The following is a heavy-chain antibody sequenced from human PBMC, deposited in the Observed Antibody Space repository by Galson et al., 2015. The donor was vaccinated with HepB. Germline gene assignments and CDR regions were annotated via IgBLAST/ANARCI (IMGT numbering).Heavy chain of an antibody. J-gene: IGHJ3*02. V-gene: IGHV5-10-1*01. CDR3: ARRPGITGTTYDAFDI. Sequence: QSGAEVKKPGESLRISCKGSGYSFTSYWISWVRQMPGKGLEWMGRIDPSDSYTNYSPSFQGHVTISADKSISTAYLQWSSLKASDTAMYYCARRPGITGTTYDAFDICGQGTMVTVSS. CDR2: IDPSDSYT. CDR1: GYSFTSYW. D-gene: IGHD1-7*01.